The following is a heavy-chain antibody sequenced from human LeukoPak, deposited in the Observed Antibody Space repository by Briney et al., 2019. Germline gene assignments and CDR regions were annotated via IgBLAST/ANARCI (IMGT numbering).Heavy chain of an antibody. J-gene: IGHJ4*02. CDR1: GGSISSGGYY. CDR2: IYYSGST. CDR3: ARVGPATGFDY. D-gene: IGHD1-1*01. Sequence: SQTLSLTCTVSGGSISSGGYYWSWIRQHPGKGLEWIGYIYYSGSTYYNPPLKSRVTISVDTSKNQFSLKLSSVTAADTAVYYCARVGPATGFDYWGQGTLVTVSS. V-gene: IGHV4-31*03.